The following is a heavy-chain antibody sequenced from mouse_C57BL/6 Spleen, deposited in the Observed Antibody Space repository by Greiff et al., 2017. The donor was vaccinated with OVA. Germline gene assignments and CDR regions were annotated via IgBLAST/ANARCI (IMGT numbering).Heavy chain of an antibody. CDR2: ISSGSSTI. V-gene: IGHV5-17*01. CDR1: GFTFSDYG. J-gene: IGHJ1*03. CDR3: ARGVAWYFDV. D-gene: IGHD1-1*02. Sequence: EVKVVESGGGLVKPGGSLKLSCAASGFTFSDYGMHWVRQAPEKGLEWVAYISSGSSTIYYADTVKGRFTISRDNAKNTLFLQMTSLRSEDTAMYYCARGVAWYFDVWGTGTTVTVSS.